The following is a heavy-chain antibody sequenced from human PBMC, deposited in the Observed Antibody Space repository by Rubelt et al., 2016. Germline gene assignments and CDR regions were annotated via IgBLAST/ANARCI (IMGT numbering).Heavy chain of an antibody. V-gene: IGHV4-39*01. J-gene: IGHJ4*02. CDR3: ASSPGGSSGWPTPQYFDY. CDR2: IYYSGST. Sequence: QLQLQESGPGLVKPSETLSLTCTVSGGSISSSSYYWGWIRQPPGKGLEWIGSIYYSGSTYYNPSRKSGVTISVDTSKNQFSLKLSSVTAAGTAVYYCASSPGGSSGWPTPQYFDYWGQGTLVTVSS. D-gene: IGHD6-19*01. CDR1: GGSISSSSYY.